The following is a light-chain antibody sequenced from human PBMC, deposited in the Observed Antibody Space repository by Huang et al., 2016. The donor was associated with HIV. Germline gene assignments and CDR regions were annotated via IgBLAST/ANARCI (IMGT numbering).Light chain of an antibody. J-gene: IGKJ2*01. CDR2: GAS. Sequence: EIVLTQSPAILSVSPGERATLSCRASQNVRGSFAWYQQRPGQPPRLLISGASTRATGIPARFSGSWSGTEFTLTISSLQSEDFAVYYCQQYENWPPEYTFGQGTKLEL. CDR1: QNVRGS. V-gene: IGKV3-15*01. CDR3: QQYENWPPEYT.